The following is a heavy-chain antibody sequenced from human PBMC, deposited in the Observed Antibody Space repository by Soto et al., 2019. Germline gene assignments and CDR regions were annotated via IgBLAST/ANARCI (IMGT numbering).Heavy chain of an antibody. V-gene: IGHV1-18*01. CDR3: ARTPQGRSGYYPSRFDY. J-gene: IGHJ4*02. CDR1: GYTFTSYG. D-gene: IGHD3-3*01. CDR2: ISAYNGNT. Sequence: QVQLVQSGAEVKKPGASVKVSCKASGYTFTSYGISWVRQAPGQGLEWMGWISAYNGNTNYAQKLQGRVTMTTDTYTSTTYMELRSLRSDETAGYYCARTPQGRSGYYPSRFDYWGQGTLVTVSS.